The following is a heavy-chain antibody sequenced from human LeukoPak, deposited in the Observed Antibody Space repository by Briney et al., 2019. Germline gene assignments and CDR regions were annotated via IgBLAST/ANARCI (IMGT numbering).Heavy chain of an antibody. CDR3: ARRSPDYNGVDV. V-gene: IGHV3-23*01. J-gene: IGHJ6*02. D-gene: IGHD1-26*01. CDR1: GFTFANYA. CDR2: ISGSGAGT. Sequence: GGSLRLSCAASGFTFANYAMSWVRQGQEKGLEWVSSISGSGAGTYYPESLKGRVTISRDNSKNTVYLQMNGLGAEDTAVYYCARRSPDYNGVDVWGQGTTVTVS.